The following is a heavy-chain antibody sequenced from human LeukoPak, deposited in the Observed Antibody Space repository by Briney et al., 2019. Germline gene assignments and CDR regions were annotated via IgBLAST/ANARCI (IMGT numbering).Heavy chain of an antibody. Sequence: PGGSLRLSCTASGFTFSSSWMNWVRQAPGKGLEWVSAMSGTGGRTYYADSVKGRFTISRDNSKNTLYLQMNRLRAEDTAVYYCAKDRGWYCTGDTCWWGFDFWGQGTLVTVSS. CDR3: AKDRGWYCTGDTCWWGFDF. CDR2: MSGTGGRT. CDR1: GFTFSSSW. J-gene: IGHJ4*02. V-gene: IGHV3-23*01. D-gene: IGHD2-8*02.